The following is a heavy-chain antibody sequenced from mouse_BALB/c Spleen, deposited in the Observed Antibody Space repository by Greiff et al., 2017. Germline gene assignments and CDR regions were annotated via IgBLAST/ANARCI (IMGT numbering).Heavy chain of an antibody. V-gene: IGHV3-2*02. CDR1: GYSITSDYA. D-gene: IGHD2-1*01. CDR2: ISYSGST. CDR3: ARRHGKGAWFAY. Sequence: VQLKQSGPGLVKPSQSLSLTCTVTGYSITSDYAWNWIRQFPGNKLEWMGYISYSGSTSYNPSLKSRISITRDTSKNQFFLQLNSVTTEDTATYYCARRHGKGAWFAYWGQGTLVTVSA. J-gene: IGHJ3*01.